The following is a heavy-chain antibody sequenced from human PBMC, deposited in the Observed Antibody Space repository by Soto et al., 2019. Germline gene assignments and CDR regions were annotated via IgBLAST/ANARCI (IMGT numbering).Heavy chain of an antibody. D-gene: IGHD3-22*01. CDR1: GFTFSSYA. CDR3: AKRRSSSGYYSHFDY. V-gene: IGHV3-23*01. CDR2: ISGSGGST. J-gene: IGHJ4*02. Sequence: AASGFTFSSYAMSWVRQAPGKGLEWVSAISGSGGSTYYADSVKGRFTISRDNSKNALYLQMNSLRAEDTAVYYCAKRRSSSGYYSHFDYWGQGTLVTVSS.